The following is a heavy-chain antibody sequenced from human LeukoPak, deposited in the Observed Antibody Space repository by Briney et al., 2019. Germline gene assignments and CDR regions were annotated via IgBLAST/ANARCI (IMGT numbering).Heavy chain of an antibody. D-gene: IGHD2-2*02. J-gene: IGHJ4*02. CDR2: ISGSGGST. CDR1: GFTFSDYY. Sequence: GGSLRLSCAASGFTFSDYYMSWIRQAPGKGLEWVSAISGSGGSTYYADSVKGRFTISRDNSKNTLYLQMNSLRAEDTAVYYCAKDRDCSSTSCYTDYWGQGTLVTVSS. V-gene: IGHV3-23*01. CDR3: AKDRDCSSTSCYTDY.